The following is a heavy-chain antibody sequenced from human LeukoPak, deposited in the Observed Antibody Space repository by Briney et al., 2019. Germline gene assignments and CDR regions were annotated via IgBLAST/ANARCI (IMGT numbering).Heavy chain of an antibody. CDR1: GGSILTTNW. D-gene: IGHD3-3*01. J-gene: IGHJ4*02. Sequence: SETLSLTCAVSGGSILTTNWWSWVSQPPGKGLEWIGEVHLDGRTNYNPSLGSRLTMSVDLSENQVSLKLTSVTAADTAVYYCAREGGFYRPLDYSGQGTLVTVSS. V-gene: IGHV4-4*02. CDR3: AREGGFYRPLDY. CDR2: VHLDGRT.